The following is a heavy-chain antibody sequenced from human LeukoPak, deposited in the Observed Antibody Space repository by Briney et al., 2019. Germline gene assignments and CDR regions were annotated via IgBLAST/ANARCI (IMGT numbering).Heavy chain of an antibody. D-gene: IGHD3-10*01. V-gene: IGHV3-23*01. CDR2: ISGSGGST. J-gene: IGHJ4*02. CDR1: GFTFSSYA. CDR3: AKDLSYYGSGSSLFDY. Sequence: GGSLRLSCAASGFTFSSYAMGWVRQAPGKGLEWVSAISGSGGSTYYADSVKGRFTISRDNSKNTLYLQMNSLRAEDTAVYYCAKDLSYYGSGSSLFDYWGQGTLVTVSS.